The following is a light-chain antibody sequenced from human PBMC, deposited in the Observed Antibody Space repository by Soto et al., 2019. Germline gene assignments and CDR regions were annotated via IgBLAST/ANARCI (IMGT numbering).Light chain of an antibody. CDR2: EVN. J-gene: IGLJ3*02. Sequence: QSALTQPASVSGSPGQSITISCTGTSNDVGSYNVVSWYQQHPGKAPKLLIYEVNNRPSGVSNRFSGSKSGNTASLTISGLQAEDEGDYHCCSYAGDSTWVFGGGTKVTVL. CDR1: SNDVGSYNV. V-gene: IGLV2-23*02. CDR3: CSYAGDSTWV.